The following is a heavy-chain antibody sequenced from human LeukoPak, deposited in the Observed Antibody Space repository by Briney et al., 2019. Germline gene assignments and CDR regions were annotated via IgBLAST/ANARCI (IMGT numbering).Heavy chain of an antibody. CDR1: GFTFNSYE. D-gene: IGHD2-2*01. V-gene: IGHV3-48*03. J-gene: IGHJ6*03. Sequence: GGSLRLSCAASGFTFNSYEMNWVRHAPGKGLEWVSYISSSGSTIYYADSVKGRFTISRDNAKSSLYLQMNSLRAEDTAVYYCARVGRDIVVVPAAHYYYYYMDVWGKGTTVTISS. CDR3: ARVGRDIVVVPAAHYYYYYMDV. CDR2: ISSSGSTI.